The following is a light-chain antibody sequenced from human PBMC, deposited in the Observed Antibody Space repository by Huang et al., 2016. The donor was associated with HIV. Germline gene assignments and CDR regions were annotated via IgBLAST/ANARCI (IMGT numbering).Light chain of an antibody. V-gene: IGKV3-15*01. J-gene: IGKJ5*01. CDR1: QSVNTN. CDR3: QQYNNWPIT. CDR2: GAS. Sequence: VLTQSPAILSVSPGERAALSCRASQSVNTNLAWYQQKPGQAPRLLIHGASTRATIIPARFSGSGSGTEFTLTISSLQSEDFAVYYCQQYNNWPITFGQGTRLEIK.